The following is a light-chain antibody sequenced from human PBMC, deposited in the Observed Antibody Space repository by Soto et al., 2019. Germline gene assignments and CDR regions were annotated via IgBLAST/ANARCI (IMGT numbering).Light chain of an antibody. J-gene: IGLJ3*02. V-gene: IGLV1-44*01. CDR2: SND. Sequence: QSALTQPPSASGTPGQRVTISCSGSSSNIGSNTVNWYRQLPGTAPKLLIWSNDRRPSGVPDRFSGSKSGTSASLAISGLQSEDEADYYCAAWDDSLNGWVFGGGTKLTVL. CDR3: AAWDDSLNGWV. CDR1: SSNIGSNT.